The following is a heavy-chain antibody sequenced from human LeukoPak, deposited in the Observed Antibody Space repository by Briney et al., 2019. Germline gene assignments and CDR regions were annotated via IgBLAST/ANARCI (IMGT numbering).Heavy chain of an antibody. CDR3: ARGYDSSGQTGRYYFDH. CDR2: IFHSAST. V-gene: IGHV4-30-2*01. Sequence: SETLSLTCAVSGGSVSSDDYSWGWIRQPPGKGLEWIGYIFHSASTYHNLSLRSRVTISLDRSKNQFSLRMSSVTAADTAVYYCARGYDSSGQTGRYYFDHWGQGTLVTVSS. J-gene: IGHJ4*02. CDR1: GGSVSSDDYS. D-gene: IGHD3-22*01.